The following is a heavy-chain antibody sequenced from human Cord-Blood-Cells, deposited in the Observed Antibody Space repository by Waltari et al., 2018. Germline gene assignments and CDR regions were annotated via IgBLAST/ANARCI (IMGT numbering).Heavy chain of an antibody. CDR3: AGYSSSSFDY. J-gene: IGHJ4*02. CDR1: GGTFSSYA. Sequence: QVQLVQSGAEVKKPGSSVTVSCKASGGTFSSYAISWVRQAPGQGREWMGGISPSFGTANYAQKFQGRVTITADKSTSTAYMELSSLRSEDTAVYYCAGYSSSSFDYWGQGTLVTVSS. D-gene: IGHD6-6*01. V-gene: IGHV1-69*06. CDR2: ISPSFGTA.